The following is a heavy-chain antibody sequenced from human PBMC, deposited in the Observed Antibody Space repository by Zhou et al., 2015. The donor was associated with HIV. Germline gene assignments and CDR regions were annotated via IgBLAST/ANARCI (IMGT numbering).Heavy chain of an antibody. Sequence: QLQLVQSGAEVKKPGSSVKVSCEASGGTFSTYTFSWVRQAPGQGLEWMGWVNPNTGGTNYAQKFQGRVTMTSDTSISTAYMDLSSLRSDDSAVYYCARQGAYDSGDYYGAFDIWGQGTMVTVSS. J-gene: IGHJ3*02. CDR1: GGTFSTYT. V-gene: IGHV1-2*02. CDR3: ARQGAYDSGDYYGAFDI. D-gene: IGHD3-22*01. CDR2: VNPNTGGT.